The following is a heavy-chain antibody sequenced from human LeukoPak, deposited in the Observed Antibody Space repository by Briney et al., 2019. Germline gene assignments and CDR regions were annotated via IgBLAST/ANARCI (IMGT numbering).Heavy chain of an antibody. CDR1: GYTFTSYG. J-gene: IGHJ4*02. CDR3: AREVWTHSSGYFPNDY. V-gene: IGHV1-18*01. D-gene: IGHD3-22*01. CDR2: ISAYNGNT. Sequence: ASVKVSCKASGYTFTSYGISWVRQAPGQGLEWMGWISAYNGNTNYAQKLQGRVTMTTDTSTSTAYMELRSLRSDDTAVYYCAREVWTHSSGYFPNDYWGQGTLVTVSS.